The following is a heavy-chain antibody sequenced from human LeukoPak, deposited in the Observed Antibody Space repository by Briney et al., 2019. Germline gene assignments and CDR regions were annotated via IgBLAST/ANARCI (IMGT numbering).Heavy chain of an antibody. J-gene: IGHJ4*02. CDR3: AVRGFRYGLPFDY. CDR1: GYTFTSYY. V-gene: IGHV1-24*01. CDR2: RDIEDDET. D-gene: IGHD5-18*01. Sequence: ASVKVSCKASGYTFTSYYMHWVRQAPGQGLEWMGGRDIEDDETTYAQKFQGRVTLTEDRSTDTAYMELSSLRFEDTAVYFCAVRGFRYGLPFDYWGQGTLVIVSS.